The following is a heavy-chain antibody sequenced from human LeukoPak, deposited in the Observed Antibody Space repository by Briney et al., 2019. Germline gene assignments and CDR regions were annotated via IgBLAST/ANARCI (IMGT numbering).Heavy chain of an antibody. V-gene: IGHV4-59*01. CDR1: GGSISSYY. CDR2: IYYSGST. Sequence: PSETLSLTCTVSGGSISSYYWSWIRQPPGKGLEWIGYIYYSGSTNYNPSLKSRVTISVDTSKNQFPLKLSSVTAADTAVYYCARASPPRWLQSYYFDYWGQGTLVTVSS. CDR3: ARASPPRWLQSYYFDY. D-gene: IGHD5-24*01. J-gene: IGHJ4*02.